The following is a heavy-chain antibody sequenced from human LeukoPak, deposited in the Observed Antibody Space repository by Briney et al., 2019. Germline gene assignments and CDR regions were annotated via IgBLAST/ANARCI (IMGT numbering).Heavy chain of an antibody. CDR3: ARVRFLEWQQFDY. CDR1: GFTFSSYG. J-gene: IGHJ4*02. CDR2: ISSSGSTI. D-gene: IGHD3-3*01. V-gene: IGHV3-48*04. Sequence: GRSLRLSCAASGFTFSSYGMHWVRQAPGKGLEWVSYISSSGSTIYYADSVKGRFTISRDNAKNSLYLQMNSLRAEDTAVYYCARVRFLEWQQFDYWGQGTLVTVSS.